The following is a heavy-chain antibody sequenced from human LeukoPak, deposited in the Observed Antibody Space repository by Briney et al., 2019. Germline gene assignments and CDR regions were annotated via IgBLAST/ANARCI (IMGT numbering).Heavy chain of an antibody. V-gene: IGHV3-23*01. CDR3: VTSSSYY. Sequence: GGSLRLSCSASGFTFSSDAMSWVRQAPGKGLVWVSAISGSGAGTHYADSVKGRFTISRDTSKNTLYLQMNSLRADDTAVYYCVTSSSYYWGQGTLVTVSS. CDR1: GFTFSSDA. D-gene: IGHD6-6*01. J-gene: IGHJ4*02. CDR2: ISGSGAGT.